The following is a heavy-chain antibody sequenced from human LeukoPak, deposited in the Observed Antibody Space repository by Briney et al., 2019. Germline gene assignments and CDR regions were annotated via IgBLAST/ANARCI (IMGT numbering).Heavy chain of an antibody. J-gene: IGHJ4*02. CDR1: GFTLSDYR. CDR3: ARVVGGVPF. Sequence: GGSLRLSCAASGFTLSDYRMHWVRQTPGKGLVWVSRIERDVSDTSYVDSVKGRFTISRDNAKNTLYLQMNSLRAEDTAVYYCARVVGGVPFWGQGTLVTVSS. D-gene: IGHD1-26*01. V-gene: IGHV3-74*01. CDR2: IERDVSDT.